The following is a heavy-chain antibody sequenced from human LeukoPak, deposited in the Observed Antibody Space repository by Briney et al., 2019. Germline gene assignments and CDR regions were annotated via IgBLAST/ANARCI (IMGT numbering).Heavy chain of an antibody. J-gene: IGHJ4*02. CDR1: GGTFNSYA. D-gene: IGHD1-26*01. CDR2: IIPIFGTA. Sequence: GASVKVSCKASGGTFNSYAISWVRQAPGQGLEWMGGIIPIFGTANHAQKLQGRVTITTDESTSTAYMELSSLRSEDTAVYYCARDPGKWELQNFDYWGQGTLVTVSS. CDR3: ARDPGKWELQNFDY. V-gene: IGHV1-69*05.